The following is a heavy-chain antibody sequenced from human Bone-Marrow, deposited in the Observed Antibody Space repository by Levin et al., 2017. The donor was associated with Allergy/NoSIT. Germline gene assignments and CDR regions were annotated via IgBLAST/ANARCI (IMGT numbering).Heavy chain of an antibody. J-gene: IGHJ4*02. CDR2: IYTGGST. CDR3: ARGDRDFDY. Sequence: PGESLKISCAASGFTVSSNYVSWVRQAPGKGLEWVSVIYTGGSTYYADSVKGRFTISRDNSKNTLFLQMNSLRAEDTAVYYCARGDRDFDYWGQGTLVTVSS. CDR1: GFTVSSNY. D-gene: IGHD3-10*01. V-gene: IGHV3-66*02.